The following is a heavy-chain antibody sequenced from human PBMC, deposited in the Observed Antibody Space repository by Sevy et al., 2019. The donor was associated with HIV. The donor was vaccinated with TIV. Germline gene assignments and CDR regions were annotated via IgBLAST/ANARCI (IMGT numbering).Heavy chain of an antibody. D-gene: IGHD3-10*02. CDR2: IDYSGST. Sequence: SETLSLTCSVSGGSIGSGGHHWSWIRQHPGKGLEWIGYIDYSGSTYYNPSLRSRLTISQDTSKNQFSLRLTSVTAADTAVYYCARDPTNHCSGGGYFYYAMDVWGQGATVTVSS. J-gene: IGHJ6*02. V-gene: IGHV4-31*03. CDR3: ARDPTNHCSGGGYFYYAMDV. CDR1: GGSIGSGGHH.